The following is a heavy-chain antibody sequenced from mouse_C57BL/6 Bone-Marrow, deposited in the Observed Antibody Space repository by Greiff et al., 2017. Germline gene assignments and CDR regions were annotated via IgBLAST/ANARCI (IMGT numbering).Heavy chain of an antibody. CDR3: ARGDINGDFDY. J-gene: IGHJ2*01. Sequence: EVKLMESGPELVKPGASVKMSCKASGYTFTDYNMHWVKQSHGKSLEWIGYINPNNGGTSYNQKFKGKATLTVNKSSSTAYMELRSLTSEDSAVYYCARGDINGDFDYWGQGTTLTVSS. CDR2: INPNNGGT. V-gene: IGHV1-22*01. CDR1: GYTFTDYN.